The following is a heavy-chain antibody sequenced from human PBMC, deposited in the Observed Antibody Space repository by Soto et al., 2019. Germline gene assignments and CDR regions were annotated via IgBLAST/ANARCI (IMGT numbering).Heavy chain of an antibody. Sequence: GGSLRLSCAAXGFSLSDYWMHWVRQVPGKGLLWVSRISVDGRDTTYADSVKGRFTISRDNAKNTLYLQMDSLRAEDTALYYCAKDIRSALIVSLAFDIWGQGTMVTVSS. CDR2: ISVDGRDT. J-gene: IGHJ3*02. CDR3: AKDIRSALIVSLAFDI. V-gene: IGHV3-74*03. CDR1: GFSLSDYW. D-gene: IGHD1-26*01.